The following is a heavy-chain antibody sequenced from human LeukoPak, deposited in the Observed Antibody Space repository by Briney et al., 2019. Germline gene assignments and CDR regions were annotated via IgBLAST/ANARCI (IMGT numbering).Heavy chain of an antibody. V-gene: IGHV1-18*04. Sequence: ASVKVSCKASGYTFTGYYMHWVRQAPGQGLEWMGWISAYNGNTNYAQKLQGRVTMTTDTSTSTAYMELRSLRSDDTAVYDCASVAYCSGGSCYSTDAFDIWGQGTMVTVSS. CDR1: GYTFTGYY. D-gene: IGHD2-15*01. J-gene: IGHJ3*02. CDR2: ISAYNGNT. CDR3: ASVAYCSGGSCYSTDAFDI.